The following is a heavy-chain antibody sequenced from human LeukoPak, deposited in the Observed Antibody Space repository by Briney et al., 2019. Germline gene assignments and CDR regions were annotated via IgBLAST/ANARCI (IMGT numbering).Heavy chain of an antibody. CDR2: ISYDGSNK. D-gene: IGHD4-17*01. V-gene: IGHV3-30*04. Sequence: GGSLRLSCAASGFTFSSYAMHWVRQAPGKGLEWVEVISYDGSNKYYADSVKGRSTISRDNSKNTLYLQMNSLRAEDTAVYYCARGDYGDRGYFDYWGQGTLVTVSS. CDR3: ARGDYGDRGYFDY. CDR1: GFTFSSYA. J-gene: IGHJ4*02.